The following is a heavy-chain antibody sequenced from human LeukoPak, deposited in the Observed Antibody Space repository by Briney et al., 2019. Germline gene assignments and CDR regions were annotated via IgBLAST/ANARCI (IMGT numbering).Heavy chain of an antibody. V-gene: IGHV4-4*02. Sequence: PSETLSLTCDVSGGSISSTNWWSWVRQPPGQGLEWIGEISLTGETNYNPSLNGRVTMSLDKSRNQLSLTLTSVTAADTAMYYCTRESGPYCPFGYWGQGTLVVVPS. J-gene: IGHJ4*02. CDR3: TRESGPYCPFGY. D-gene: IGHD1-26*01. CDR2: ISLTGET. CDR1: GGSISSTNW.